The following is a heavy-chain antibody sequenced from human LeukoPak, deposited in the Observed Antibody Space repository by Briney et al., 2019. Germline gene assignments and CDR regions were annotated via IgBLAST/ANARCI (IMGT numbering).Heavy chain of an antibody. J-gene: IGHJ2*01. D-gene: IGHD2-21*01. CDR1: GGSISSGDYY. CDR3: ARDRDCGGDCLENMMWYFDL. Sequence: SETLSLTCTVSGGSISSGDYYWSWIRQPPGKGLEWIGYIYYSGSTYYNPSLKSRVTMSVDTSKNQFSLKLSSVTAADTAVYYCARDRDCGGDCLENMMWYFDLWGRGTLVTVSS. V-gene: IGHV4-30-4*08. CDR2: IYYSGST.